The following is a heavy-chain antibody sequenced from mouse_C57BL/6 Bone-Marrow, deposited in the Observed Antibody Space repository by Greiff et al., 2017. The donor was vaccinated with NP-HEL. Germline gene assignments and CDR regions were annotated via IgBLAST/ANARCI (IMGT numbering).Heavy chain of an antibody. CDR1: YTSFRRVH. Sequence: VQRVESGPELARPWASVKISCQAFYTSFRRVHFAIRDTNYWMQRVKQRPGQGLEWIGAIYPGNGDTSYNQKYKGKATLTADKSSSTAYMQLSSLTSEDSAVYYWACVGTTVEARGGYFDYWGQGTTLTVSS. J-gene: IGHJ2*01. CDR2: GQGLEWIG. V-gene: IGHV1-87*01. D-gene: IGHD1-1*01. CDR3: SEDSAVYYWACVGTTVEARGGYFDY.